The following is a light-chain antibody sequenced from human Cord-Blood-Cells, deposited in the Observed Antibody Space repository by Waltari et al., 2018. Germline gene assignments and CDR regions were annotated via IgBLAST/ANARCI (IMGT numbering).Light chain of an antibody. Sequence: DIVMTQSPDSLAVSLGERATIHCKPRQSVLYSSNNKNYLAWYQQKPGQPPKLLIYWASTRESGVPDRFSGSGSGTDFTLTISSLQAEDVAVYFCQQYYSTPPTFGQGTKVEIK. CDR1: QSVLYSSNNKNY. CDR2: WAS. V-gene: IGKV4-1*01. CDR3: QQYYSTPPT. J-gene: IGKJ1*01.